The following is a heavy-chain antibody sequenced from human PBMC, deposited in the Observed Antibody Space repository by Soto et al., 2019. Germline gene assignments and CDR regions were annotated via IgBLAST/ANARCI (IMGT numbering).Heavy chain of an antibody. CDR3: ARGWGLDN. V-gene: IGHV3-23*01. J-gene: IGHJ4*02. CDR1: GFTFSTYA. CDR2: VSASGGNT. Sequence: EVQLLESGGGLVQPGGSLRLSCAASGFTFSTYAMSWVRQAPGKGLEWVSTVSASGGNTYYADSVKGRFTISRDNSKNTLFLQMNTLRAEDTAIFSWARGWGLDNWGQGTLVTVSS. D-gene: IGHD2-21*02.